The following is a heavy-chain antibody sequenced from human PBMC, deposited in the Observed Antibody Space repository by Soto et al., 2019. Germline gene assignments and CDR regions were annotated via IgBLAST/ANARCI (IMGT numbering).Heavy chain of an antibody. J-gene: IGHJ4*02. D-gene: IGHD3-22*01. Sequence: PGGSLRLSCAASGFTFNNYAMGWVRQAPGKGLEWVSAITDSGDDTYYIDSVKGRFTISRDNSKSTLYLQMNSLRAEDTAVYYCARTYYYDSSGYWAPGDWGQGTLVTVSS. V-gene: IGHV3-23*01. CDR1: GFTFNNYA. CDR3: ARTYYYDSSGYWAPGD. CDR2: ITDSGDDT.